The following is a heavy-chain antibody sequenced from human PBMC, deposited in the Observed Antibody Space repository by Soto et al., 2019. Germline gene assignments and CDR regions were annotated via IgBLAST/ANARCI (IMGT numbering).Heavy chain of an antibody. CDR2: IVVGSGNT. D-gene: IGHD6-19*01. CDR3: AALAVAGRINGMDV. CDR1: GFTFTSSA. J-gene: IGHJ6*02. V-gene: IGHV1-58*01. Sequence: SVKVSCKASGFTFTSSAVQWVRQARGQRLEWIGWIVVGSGNTNYAQKFQERVTITRDMSTSTAYMELSSLRSEDTAVYYCAALAVAGRINGMDVWGQGTTVTVYS.